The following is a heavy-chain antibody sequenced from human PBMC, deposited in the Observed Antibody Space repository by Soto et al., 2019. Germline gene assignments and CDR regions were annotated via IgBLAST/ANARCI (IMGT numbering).Heavy chain of an antibody. CDR3: ARGLLVVAATYWFDP. CDR1: GGSFSGYY. J-gene: IGHJ5*02. Sequence: SETLSLTCAVYGGSFSGYYWSWIRQPPGKGLEWIGEINHSGSTNYNPSLKSRVTISVDTSKNQFSLKLSSVTAADTAVYYCARGLLVVAATYWFDPWGQGTLVTVSS. D-gene: IGHD2-15*01. CDR2: INHSGST. V-gene: IGHV4-34*01.